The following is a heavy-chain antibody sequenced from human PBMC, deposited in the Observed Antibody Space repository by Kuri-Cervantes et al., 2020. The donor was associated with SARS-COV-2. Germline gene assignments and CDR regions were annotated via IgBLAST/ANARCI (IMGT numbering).Heavy chain of an antibody. CDR3: ARGTGYQLPDGWGWVGY. CDR1: GFTFSSYA. J-gene: IGHJ4*02. Sequence: GGSLRPSFAASGFTFSSYAMHWVRQAPGKGLEWVAVISYDGSNKYYADSVKGRFTISRDNSKNTLYLQMNSLRAEDTAVYYCARGTGYQLPDGWGWVGYWGQGTLVTVSS. V-gene: IGHV3-30-3*01. D-gene: IGHD2-2*01. CDR2: ISYDGSNK.